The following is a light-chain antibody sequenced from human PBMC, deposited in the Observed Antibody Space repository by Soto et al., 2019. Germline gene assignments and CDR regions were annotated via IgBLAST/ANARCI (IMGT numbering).Light chain of an antibody. Sequence: DIQMTQSPSSLSASLGDRVTITCRASQGISNYLAWYQQKPGKVPKLLVYAASTLQSGVPSRFSGSGSGTDFTLTISSQPYEDVATYYCQKYNSALLTFGGGTKVEIK. V-gene: IGKV1-27*01. CDR3: QKYNSALLT. J-gene: IGKJ4*01. CDR2: AAS. CDR1: QGISNY.